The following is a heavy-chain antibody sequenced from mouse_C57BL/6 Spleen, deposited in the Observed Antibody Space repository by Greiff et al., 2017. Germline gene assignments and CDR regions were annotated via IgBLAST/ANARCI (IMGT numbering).Heavy chain of an antibody. J-gene: IGHJ4*01. CDR3: ERQEWDLYYDMDY. D-gene: IGHD4-1*01. CDR1: GFTFSDYG. CDR2: ISSGSSTI. Sequence: EVQRVESGGGLVKPGGSLKLSCAASGFTFSDYGMHWVRQAPEQGLEWVAYISSGSSTIYYADTLKGRFTLSRDNATNTLFLQITSLTSEDTAMYYGERQEWDLYYDMDYWGQGTSVTVSS. V-gene: IGHV5-17*01.